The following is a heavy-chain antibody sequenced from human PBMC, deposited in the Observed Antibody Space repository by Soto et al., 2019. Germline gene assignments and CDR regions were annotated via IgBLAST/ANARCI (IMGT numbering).Heavy chain of an antibody. Sequence: GGSLRLSCAVSGSTFTDFTMTWVRQAPGKGLEWVSAISGDGLSTYYAGSVKGRFTISRDNSKTTLYLQMNSLRAEDTAVYYCARRPDAFDIWGRGTMVTVSS. J-gene: IGHJ3*02. CDR2: ISGDGLST. V-gene: IGHV3-23*01. CDR1: GSTFTDFT. CDR3: ARRPDAFDI.